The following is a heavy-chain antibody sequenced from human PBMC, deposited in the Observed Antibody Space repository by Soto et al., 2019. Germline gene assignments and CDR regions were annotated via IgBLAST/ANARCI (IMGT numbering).Heavy chain of an antibody. CDR1: GYDFTTYG. D-gene: IGHD1-1*01. Sequence: QVHLVQSGAEVKKSGASVKVSCKGSGYDFTTYGITWVRQAPGQGLEWMAWISAHNGNTDYAQKLQGRVTVTIDTSTSTSYMELRSLRSDDTAVYYCARGRYGDYWGQRALVTVSS. V-gene: IGHV1-18*01. J-gene: IGHJ4*02. CDR3: ARGRYGDY. CDR2: ISAHNGNT.